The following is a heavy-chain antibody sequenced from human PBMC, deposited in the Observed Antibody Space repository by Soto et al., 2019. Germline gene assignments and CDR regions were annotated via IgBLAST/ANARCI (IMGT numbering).Heavy chain of an antibody. CDR3: ARETDILTGRVFYYGMDV. CDR1: GFTFSSYS. J-gene: IGHJ6*02. CDR2: ISSSSSYI. V-gene: IGHV3-21*01. D-gene: IGHD3-9*01. Sequence: EVQLVESGGGLVKPGGSLRLSCAASGFTFSSYSMNWVRQAPGKGLEWVSSISSSSSYIYYADSVKGRFTISRDNAKNSLYLQMNSLRAEDTAVYYCARETDILTGRVFYYGMDVWGQGTTVTVSS.